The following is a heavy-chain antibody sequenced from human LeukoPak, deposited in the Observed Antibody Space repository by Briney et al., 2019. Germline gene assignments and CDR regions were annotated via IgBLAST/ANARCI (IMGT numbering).Heavy chain of an antibody. CDR1: GFTYSSYA. Sequence: GGSLGLSCAASGFTYSSYAMHWVRQAPGKGLEWVAVISYDGSNKYYADSVKGRFTISRDNSKNTLYLQMNSLRAEDTAVYYCARGAARMVEMATIISFEYWGQGTLVTVSS. CDR3: ARGAARMVEMATIISFEY. D-gene: IGHD5-24*01. CDR2: ISYDGSNK. V-gene: IGHV3-30*04. J-gene: IGHJ4*02.